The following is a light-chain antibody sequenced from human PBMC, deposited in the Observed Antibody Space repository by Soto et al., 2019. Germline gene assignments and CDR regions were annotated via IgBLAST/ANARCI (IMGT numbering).Light chain of an antibody. CDR1: SSNIGARYD. V-gene: IGLV1-40*01. Sequence: QSVLTQPPSVSGAPGQRITISCTGSSSNIGARYDVHWYRQLPGTAPKLLLYGDNTRPSGVPDRFSGSRSGASASLAITGLQADDEADYFCQSYDSSLNGVFGTGTKLTVL. J-gene: IGLJ1*01. CDR2: GDN. CDR3: QSYDSSLNGV.